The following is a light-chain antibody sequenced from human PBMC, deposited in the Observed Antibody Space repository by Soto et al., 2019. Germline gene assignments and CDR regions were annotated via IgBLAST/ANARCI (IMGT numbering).Light chain of an antibody. CDR1: QSISNY. Sequence: EIVLTQSPATLSLSPGERATLSCSASQSISNYLVWYQQKPGQAPRLLIYEASNRATGIPARFSGSGAGTDFTLTISSLEPEDFAIYYCQQRSNWPPLTFGGGTKVEIK. J-gene: IGKJ4*01. V-gene: IGKV3-11*01. CDR3: QQRSNWPPLT. CDR2: EAS.